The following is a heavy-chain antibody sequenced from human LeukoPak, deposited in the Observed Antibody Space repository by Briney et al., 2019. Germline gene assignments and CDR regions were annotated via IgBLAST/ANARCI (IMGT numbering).Heavy chain of an antibody. J-gene: IGHJ5*02. D-gene: IGHD6-13*01. V-gene: IGHV6-1*01. CDR2: KYYRSKWYF. CDR3: ARGSRGAAADGINWFDP. CDR1: GDSVSSNRVA. Sequence: SQTLSLTCAISGDSVSSNRVASNWIRQSPSRGLEWLVRKYYRSKWYFNYAPSVKTRITINPDTSKNQFSLQLKSVTPDDTAVYYCARGSRGAAADGINWFDPWGQGTLVTVSS.